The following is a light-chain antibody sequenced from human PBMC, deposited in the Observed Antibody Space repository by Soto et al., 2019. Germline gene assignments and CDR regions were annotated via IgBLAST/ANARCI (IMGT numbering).Light chain of an antibody. CDR1: QSVSSY. CDR3: QQYNNWPLT. CDR2: EAS. J-gene: IGKJ4*01. V-gene: IGKV3D-15*01. Sequence: DIVLTQSPGTLSLSPGERATLSCRASQSVSSYLAWYQQRPGQAPRLLIYEASNRATGIPARFSGSGSGTEFTLTISSLQSEDVAVYYCQQYNNWPLTLGGGTKVDIK.